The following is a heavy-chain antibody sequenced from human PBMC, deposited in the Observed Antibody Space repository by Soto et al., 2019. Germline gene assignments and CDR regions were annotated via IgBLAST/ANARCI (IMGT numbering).Heavy chain of an antibody. J-gene: IGHJ4*02. CDR3: ARGSGVGDY. CDR1: GFTFSSYW. CDR2: INRDGSST. D-gene: IGHD3-10*01. Sequence: EVQLEESGGGLAQPGGSLRLSCAASGFTFSSYWMHWVRQAPGKGLVWVSRINRDGSSTNYADSVKGRFTLSRDNATNTLYLQMNSLRAEDTAVYYGARGSGVGDYWGQGILVTVSS. V-gene: IGHV3-74*01.